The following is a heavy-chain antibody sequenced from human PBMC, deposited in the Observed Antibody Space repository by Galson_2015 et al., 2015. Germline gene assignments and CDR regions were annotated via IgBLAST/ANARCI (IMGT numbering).Heavy chain of an antibody. CDR1: GFTFGNAW. D-gene: IGHD3-10*01. CDR3: TTIFGWFGELSAGY. V-gene: IGHV3-15*01. J-gene: IGHJ4*02. Sequence: SLRLSCAASGFTFGNAWMSWVRQAPGEGLEWVGRIKSKTDGGTTDYAAPVKGRFTISRDDSKNTLYLQMNSLKTEDTAVYYCTTIFGWFGELSAGYWGQGTLVTVSS. CDR2: IKSKTDGGTT.